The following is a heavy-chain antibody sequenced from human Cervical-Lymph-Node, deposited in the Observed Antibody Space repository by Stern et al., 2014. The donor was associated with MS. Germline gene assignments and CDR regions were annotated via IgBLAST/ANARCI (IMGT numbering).Heavy chain of an antibody. Sequence: EVQLVESGAEVKKPGESLKISCKGSGFSFTIYWIGWVRQMPGKGLEWMGIIYPGDSDTRYSPSFQGQVTISADKSISTAYLQWSSLKASDTAMYYCARHQLRMGYDSSDYYYGMDVWGQGTTVTVSS. CDR1: GFSFTIYW. J-gene: IGHJ6*02. CDR2: IYPGDSDT. D-gene: IGHD1-1*01. V-gene: IGHV5-51*01. CDR3: ARHQLRMGYDSSDYYYGMDV.